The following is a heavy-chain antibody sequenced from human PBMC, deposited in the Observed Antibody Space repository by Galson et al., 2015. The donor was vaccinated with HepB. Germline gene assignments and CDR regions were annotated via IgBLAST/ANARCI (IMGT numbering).Heavy chain of an antibody. CDR3: AKVHPTANKISNYMDV. D-gene: IGHD2-2*01. CDR2: ISYDGNNK. CDR1: GFAFSSYG. V-gene: IGHV3-30*18. Sequence: SLRLSCAASGFAFSSYGMHWVRQAPGKGLEWVAVISYDGNNKFYADSVKGRFTISRDNSKNTLYLQMNSLRAGDTAVYYCAKVHPTANKISNYMDVWGKGTTVTVSS. J-gene: IGHJ6*03.